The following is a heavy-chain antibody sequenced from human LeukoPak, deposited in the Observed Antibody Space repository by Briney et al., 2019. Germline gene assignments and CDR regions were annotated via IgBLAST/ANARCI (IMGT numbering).Heavy chain of an antibody. CDR1: GFTFSRYA. CDR3: VRAEKWAQLWFDY. D-gene: IGHD5-24*01. Sequence: GRSLRLSCAASGFTFSRYAMYWVRQAPGKGLEWVAVISFDGSKKYYADSVKGRFTISRDNSKNTLYLQVNSLRAEDTAVYYCVRAEKWAQLWFDYWGQGTLVIVSS. V-gene: IGHV3-30*04. CDR2: ISFDGSKK. J-gene: IGHJ4*02.